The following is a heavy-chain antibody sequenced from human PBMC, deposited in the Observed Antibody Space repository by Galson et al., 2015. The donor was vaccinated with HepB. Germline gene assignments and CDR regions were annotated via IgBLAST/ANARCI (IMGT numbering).Heavy chain of an antibody. CDR1: GFTFNRFG. CDR2: TWYDGSEK. V-gene: IGHV3-33*01. J-gene: IGHJ4*02. Sequence: SLRLSCAASGFTFNRFGMHWVRQAPGKGLEWVAVTWYDGSEKCYASSVKGRFSISRDNSRNTLYLQMNSLRAEDTAIYYCARDLALGTTIISDYWGQGTLVTVSS. CDR3: ARDLALGTTIISDY. D-gene: IGHD1-7*01.